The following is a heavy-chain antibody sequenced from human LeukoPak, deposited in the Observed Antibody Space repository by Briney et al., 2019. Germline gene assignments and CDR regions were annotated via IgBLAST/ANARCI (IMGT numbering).Heavy chain of an antibody. D-gene: IGHD6-13*01. CDR1: GGSFSGYY. CDR3: ARGYSDQSFDY. CDR2: INHSGST. V-gene: IGHV4-34*01. J-gene: IGHJ4*02. Sequence: SETLSLTCAVYGGSFSGYYWSWIRQPPGKGLEWIGEINHSGSTNYNPSLKSRVTISVDTSKNQFSLKLSSVTAADTAVYYCARGYSDQSFDYWGQGSLVTVSS.